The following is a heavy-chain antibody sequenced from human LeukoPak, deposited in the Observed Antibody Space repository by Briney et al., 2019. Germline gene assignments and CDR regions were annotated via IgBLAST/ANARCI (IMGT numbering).Heavy chain of an antibody. Sequence: ASVKVSCKASGYIFTSYFMHWVRQAPGQGLEWMGLINPSGGSTRYAQKFQGRVTMTRDMSTSTVYMELSSLRSDDTAVYYCARVSSSGWPVNWFDPWGQGTLVTVSS. D-gene: IGHD6-19*01. CDR1: GYIFTSYF. V-gene: IGHV1-46*01. CDR2: INPSGGST. J-gene: IGHJ5*02. CDR3: ARVSSSGWPVNWFDP.